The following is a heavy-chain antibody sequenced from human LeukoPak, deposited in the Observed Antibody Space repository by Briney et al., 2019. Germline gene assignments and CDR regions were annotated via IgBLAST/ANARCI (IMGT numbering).Heavy chain of an antibody. CDR2: IKQDGSEK. D-gene: IGHD6-19*01. CDR1: GFTFSSYW. Sequence: GGSLRLSCAASGFTFSSYWMSWVRQAPGKGLEWVANIKQDGSEKYYVDSVKGRFTISRDNAKNSLYLQTNSLRAEDTAVYYCARDYVSSGWAATDYWGQGTLVTVSS. J-gene: IGHJ4*02. CDR3: ARDYVSSGWAATDY. V-gene: IGHV3-7*01.